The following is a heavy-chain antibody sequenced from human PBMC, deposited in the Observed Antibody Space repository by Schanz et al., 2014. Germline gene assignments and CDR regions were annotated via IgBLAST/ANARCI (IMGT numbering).Heavy chain of an antibody. D-gene: IGHD6-25*01. Sequence: QVQVVESGGGVVQPGKSLRLSCVVSGFTFSNHGMHWVRQPPGKGLEWVAVMSSDGRNRYYGDSMKGRFIISRDNSQNTLYLEMNSLRTDDTAVYYCARDVGQAAAINDVGAYFDHWGQGILXTVSS. CDR3: ARDVGQAAAINDVGAYFDH. J-gene: IGHJ4*02. CDR2: MSSDGRNR. V-gene: IGHV3-30*03. CDR1: GFTFSNHG.